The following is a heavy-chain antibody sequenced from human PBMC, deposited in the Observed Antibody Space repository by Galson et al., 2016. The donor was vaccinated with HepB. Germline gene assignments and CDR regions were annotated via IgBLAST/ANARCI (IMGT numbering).Heavy chain of an antibody. Sequence: SVKVSCKASGYIFTDYYIHWVRQAPGQGLEWMGRINPNRGGTYYTQRFQGRVTMTRDTSISTAYMDLSMLGSDDTVVYYCARGGSGTYFDRIDYWGQGTLVTVSS. J-gene: IGHJ4*02. CDR2: INPNRGGT. CDR3: ARGGSGTYFDRIDY. D-gene: IGHD3-10*01. CDR1: GYIFTDYY. V-gene: IGHV1-2*05.